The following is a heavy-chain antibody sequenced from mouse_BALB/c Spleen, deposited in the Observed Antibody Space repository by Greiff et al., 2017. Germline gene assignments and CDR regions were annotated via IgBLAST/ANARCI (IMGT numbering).Heavy chain of an antibody. CDR2: IYPYNGGT. D-gene: IGHD1-1*01. CDR3: AREGFTTGAWFAY. J-gene: IGHJ3*01. V-gene: IGHV1S29*02. CDR1: GYTFTDYN. Sequence: EVQLQQSGPELVKPGASVKISCKASGYTFTDYNMHWVKQSHGKSLEWIGYIYPYNGGTGYNQKFKSKATLTVDNSSSTAYMELRSLTSEDSAVYYCAREGFTTGAWFAYWGQGTLVTVSA.